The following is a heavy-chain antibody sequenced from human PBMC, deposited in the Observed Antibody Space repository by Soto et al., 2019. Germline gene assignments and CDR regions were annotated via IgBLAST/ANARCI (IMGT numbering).Heavy chain of an antibody. J-gene: IGHJ4*02. D-gene: IGHD1-1*01. CDR2: ISAHNGNT. Sequence: QVHLVQSGAEVKKPGALVKVSCQGSGYAFTTYGITWVRQAPGQGLEWMGWISAHNGNTNYAQKLQSRVTVTRDTSTSTAYMELRSLRYDDTAVYYCARGRYGDYWGQGALVTVSS. V-gene: IGHV1-18*01. CDR1: GYAFTTYG. CDR3: ARGRYGDY.